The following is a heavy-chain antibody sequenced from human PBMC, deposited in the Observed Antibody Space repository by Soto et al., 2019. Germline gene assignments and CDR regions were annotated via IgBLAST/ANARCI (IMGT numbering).Heavy chain of an antibody. V-gene: IGHV3-53*01. J-gene: IGHJ6*02. Sequence: PGVSLRLSCAASGGKNISNDRSWVRKTTGKGLEVVSVIYSGGSTYYADSVKGRFTISRDNSKNTLYLQMNSLRAEDTAVYYCARDRMGNYDILTGLKNTYGMDVWGQGTTVTVSS. CDR3: ARDRMGNYDILTGLKNTYGMDV. CDR2: IYSGGST. CDR1: GGKNISND. D-gene: IGHD3-9*01.